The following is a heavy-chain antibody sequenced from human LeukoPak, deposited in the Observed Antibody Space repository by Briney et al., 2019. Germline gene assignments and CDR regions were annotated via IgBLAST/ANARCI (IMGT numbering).Heavy chain of an antibody. V-gene: IGHV4-59*08. Sequence: PSATLSLTCAVSDGSISGRYWSWIRPPPGKGLEWIANWRYDGSPNYTPSLESRATISLDTSKNQFSLRLTSVTAADTAVYYCVVTQKWLAFDYWGQGILVTVSS. CDR1: DGSISGRY. CDR3: VVTQKWLAFDY. J-gene: IGHJ4*02. CDR2: WRYDGSP. D-gene: IGHD6-19*01.